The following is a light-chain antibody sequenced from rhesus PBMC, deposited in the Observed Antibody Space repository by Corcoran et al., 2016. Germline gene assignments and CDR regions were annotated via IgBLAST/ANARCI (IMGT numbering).Light chain of an antibody. CDR2: EAS. V-gene: IGKV1-25*01. Sequence: DIQMTQSPSSLSASVGDRVTITCRASQGITNDLAWYQQNPGETPKLLIYEASSLQSGIPSRFSGTGSGTDFTLPIRSLQSEAFATYYCQPYYSTPYSLGQGTKVESK. J-gene: IGKJ2*01. CDR1: QGITND. CDR3: QPYYSTPYS.